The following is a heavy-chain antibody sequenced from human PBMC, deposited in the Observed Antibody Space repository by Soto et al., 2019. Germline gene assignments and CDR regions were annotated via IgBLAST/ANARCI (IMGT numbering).Heavy chain of an antibody. J-gene: IGHJ4*01. CDR2: LSAGGTAT. D-gene: IGHD5-18*01. V-gene: IGHV3-23*01. CDR3: VRAVGGYSYAYLPAD. Sequence: EVQLLESGGGLVQPGGSLRLSCAASGFIFSSSAMTWVRQAPGKGLEWVSGLSAGGTATYYADSVKGRFTISRDNSKNTLYLQVNSLRVEDTALYYCVRAVGGYSYAYLPADWGHGTLVTVSS. CDR1: GFIFSSSA.